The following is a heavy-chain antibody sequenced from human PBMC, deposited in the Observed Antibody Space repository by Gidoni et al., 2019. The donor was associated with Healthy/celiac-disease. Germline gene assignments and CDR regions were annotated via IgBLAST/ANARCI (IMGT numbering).Heavy chain of an antibody. D-gene: IGHD4-17*01. Sequence: QVQLQESGPGLVKPSGTLSLTCAVSGGSISSSNWWSWVRQPPGKGLEWIGEIYHSGSTNYNPSLKSRVTISVDKSKNQFSLKLSSVTAADTAVYYCARDVRSSANGDPHATYYYYGMDVWGQGTTVTVSS. J-gene: IGHJ6*02. CDR3: ARDVRSSANGDPHATYYYYGMDV. V-gene: IGHV4-4*02. CDR2: IYHSGST. CDR1: GGSISSSNW.